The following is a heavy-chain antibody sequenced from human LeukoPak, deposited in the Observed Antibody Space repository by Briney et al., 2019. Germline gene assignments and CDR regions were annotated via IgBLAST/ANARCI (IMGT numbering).Heavy chain of an antibody. CDR3: ARHLENYYDSSGPPDG. D-gene: IGHD3-22*01. Sequence: SETLSLTCTVSGGSISSYYWSWIRQPPGKGLEWIGYIYTSGSTNCNPSLKSRVTISVDTSKNQFSLKLSSVTAADTAVYYCARHLENYYDSSGPPDGWGQGTLVTVSS. CDR2: IYTSGST. J-gene: IGHJ4*02. CDR1: GGSISSYY. V-gene: IGHV4-4*09.